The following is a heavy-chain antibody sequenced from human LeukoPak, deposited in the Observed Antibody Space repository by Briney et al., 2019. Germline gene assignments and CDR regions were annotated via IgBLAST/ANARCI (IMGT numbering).Heavy chain of an antibody. CDR2: ISYDGSNK. D-gene: IGHD6-13*01. J-gene: IGHJ3*02. Sequence: GRSLRLSCAASGFTLSSYGMHWVRQAPGKGLEWVAVISYDGSNKYYADSVKGRFTISRDKSKNTLYLQMNSLRAEDTAVYYCAKGAAAGHLTDAFDIWGQGTMVTVSS. V-gene: IGHV3-30*18. CDR3: AKGAAAGHLTDAFDI. CDR1: GFTLSSYG.